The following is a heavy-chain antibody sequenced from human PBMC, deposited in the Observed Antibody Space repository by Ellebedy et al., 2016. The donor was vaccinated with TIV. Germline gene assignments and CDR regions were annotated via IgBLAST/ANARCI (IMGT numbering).Heavy chain of an antibody. Sequence: ASVKVSCKASGYTFTKYYMHWVRQAPGQGLEWMGMINPSGGSTSYAQKFHGRVTMTRDTSTSTVYMELSSLRSEDTAVYYCTCLQLGIADYFDYWGQGALVTVSS. CDR3: TCLQLGIADYFDY. D-gene: IGHD6-13*01. J-gene: IGHJ4*02. CDR2: INPSGGST. CDR1: GYTFTKYY. V-gene: IGHV1-46*01.